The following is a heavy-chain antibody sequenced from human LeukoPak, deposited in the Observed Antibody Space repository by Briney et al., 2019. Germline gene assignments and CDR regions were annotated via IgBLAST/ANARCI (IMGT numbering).Heavy chain of an antibody. D-gene: IGHD5-24*01. CDR3: ARIRDGYNDAYDI. V-gene: IGHV1-46*01. CDR1: GYTFTKSY. CDR2: INHGGDNT. J-gene: IGHJ3*02. Sequence: ASVKVSCKASGYTFTKSYIHWVRQAPGQRLEWMGLINHGGDNTDYAHNFQGRLTMTSDTSARTVYMELSSLTSEDTAVYYCARIRDGYNDAYDIWGQGTVVTVPS.